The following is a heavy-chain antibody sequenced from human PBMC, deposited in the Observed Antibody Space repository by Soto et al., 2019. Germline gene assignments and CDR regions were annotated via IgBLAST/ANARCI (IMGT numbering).Heavy chain of an antibody. J-gene: IGHJ4*02. CDR2: IFYTGNT. D-gene: IGHD4-17*01. V-gene: IGHV4-59*08. CDR1: GGSITPYY. Sequence: PSETLSLTCTVSGGSITPYYWGWIRQPPGKELEFIAFIFYTGNTKYNPSFKSRVTISVDASKNQVSLNLSSVTAADTAVYYCARPAHGDHFDHWGQGTLVTVS. CDR3: ARPAHGDHFDH.